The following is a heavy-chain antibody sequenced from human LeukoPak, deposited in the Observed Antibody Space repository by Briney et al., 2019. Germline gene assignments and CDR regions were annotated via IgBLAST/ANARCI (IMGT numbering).Heavy chain of an antibody. J-gene: IGHJ5*02. CDR3: ARAPADSWFDP. V-gene: IGHV4-31*03. CDR1: GGSISSGGYY. Sequence: SETLSLTCTVSGGSISSGGYYWSWIRQHPGKGLEWIGYIFYSGRTYYNPSLESRITISQDMSKNQFSLKLRSVTAADTAVYYCARAPADSWFDPWGQGTLVTVST. D-gene: IGHD2-2*01. CDR2: IFYSGRT.